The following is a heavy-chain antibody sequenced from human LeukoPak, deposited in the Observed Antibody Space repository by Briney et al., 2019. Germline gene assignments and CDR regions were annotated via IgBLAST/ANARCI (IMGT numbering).Heavy chain of an antibody. CDR2: IWYDGSNK. V-gene: IGHV3-33*01. CDR3: ARETAMAPDY. J-gene: IGHJ4*02. CDR1: GFTFSSSG. Sequence: PGGSLRLSCAAPGFTFSSSGMHWVRQAPGKGLEWVAVIWYDGSNKYYADSVKGRFTISRDNSKKTLSLQMNSRRAEDTAVYYCARETAMAPDYWGQGTLVTVSS. D-gene: IGHD5-18*01.